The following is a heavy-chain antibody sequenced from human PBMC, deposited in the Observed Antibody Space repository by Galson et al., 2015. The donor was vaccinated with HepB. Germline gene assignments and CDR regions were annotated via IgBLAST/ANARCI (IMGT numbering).Heavy chain of an antibody. CDR3: ARDHPPIVVVPAAIYRTRGRSREYYFDY. D-gene: IGHD2-2*01. J-gene: IGHJ4*02. CDR2: ISAYNGNT. Sequence: SVKVSCKASGYTFTSYAMNWVRQAPGQGLEWMGWISAYNGNTNYAQKLQGRVTMTTDTSTSTAYMELRSLRSDDTAVYYCARDHPPIVVVPAAIYRTRGRSREYYFDYWGQGTLVTVSS. V-gene: IGHV1-18*01. CDR1: GYTFTSYA.